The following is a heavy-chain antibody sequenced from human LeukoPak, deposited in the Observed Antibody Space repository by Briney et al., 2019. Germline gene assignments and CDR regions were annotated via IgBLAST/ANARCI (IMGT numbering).Heavy chain of an antibody. Sequence: PSETLSLTCTVSGGSISSHYWGWIRQPPGKGLEWIGSIYHSGSTYYNPSLKSRVTISVDTSKNQFSLKLSSVTAADTAVYYCARGPYYDYVWGSYRSPGFDYWGQGTLVTVSS. V-gene: IGHV4-38-2*02. CDR3: ARGPYYDYVWGSYRSPGFDY. D-gene: IGHD3-16*02. J-gene: IGHJ4*02. CDR1: GGSISSHY. CDR2: IYHSGST.